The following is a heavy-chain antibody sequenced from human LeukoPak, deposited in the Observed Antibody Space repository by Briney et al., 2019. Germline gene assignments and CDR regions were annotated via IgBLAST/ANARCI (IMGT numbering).Heavy chain of an antibody. J-gene: IGHJ5*02. Sequence: SETLSLTCSVSGYSISSGYYWGWIRQPRGKGLEYIGNIYHSGSTYYSPSLKSRVTISVDTSRNQFSLKVYSVTAADTAVYFCARRVTTVTTSWFDPWGQGTLVTVSS. CDR2: IYHSGST. CDR1: GYSISSGYY. D-gene: IGHD4-11*01. V-gene: IGHV4-38-2*02. CDR3: ARRVTTVTTSWFDP.